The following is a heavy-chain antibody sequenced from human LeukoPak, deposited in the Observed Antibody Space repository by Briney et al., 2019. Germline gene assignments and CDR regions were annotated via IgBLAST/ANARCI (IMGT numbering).Heavy chain of an antibody. D-gene: IGHD3-10*01. J-gene: IGHJ4*02. CDR2: ISGSGGST. V-gene: IGHV3-23*01. CDR3: AKTDMVRGVPAEIYFDY. CDR1: GFTFSSYA. Sequence: SGGSLRLSCAASGFTFSSYAMSWVRQAPGKGLEWVSAISGSGGSTYYADSVKGRFTISRDNSKNTLYLQMNSLRAEDTAVYYCAKTDMVRGVPAEIYFDYWGQGTLVTVSS.